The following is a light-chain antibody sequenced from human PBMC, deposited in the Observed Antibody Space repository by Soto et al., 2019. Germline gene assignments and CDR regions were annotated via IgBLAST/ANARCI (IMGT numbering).Light chain of an antibody. CDR1: SSDVGGYNY. CDR2: DVS. Sequence: QSALTQTRSVSGSPGQSVTISCTGTSSDVGGYNYVSWYQQHPGKAPKLMIYDVSKRTSRVPDRFSGSKSGNTVSLTISVLQAEDEADYYCCSYAGRDDVGTGTKLTVL. J-gene: IGLJ1*01. V-gene: IGLV2-11*01. CDR3: CSYAGRDD.